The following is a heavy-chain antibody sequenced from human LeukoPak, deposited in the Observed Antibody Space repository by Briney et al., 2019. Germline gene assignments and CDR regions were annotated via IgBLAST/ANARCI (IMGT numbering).Heavy chain of an antibody. CDR2: INHSGST. CDR1: GGSFSGYY. J-gene: IGHJ3*02. D-gene: IGHD3-9*01. Sequence: SETLSLTCAVYGGSFSGYYWSWIRQPPGKGLGWIGEINHSGSTNYNPSLKSRVTISVDTSKNQFSLKLSSVTAADTAVYYCARALSLTRSSSAFDIWGQGTMVTVSS. V-gene: IGHV4-34*01. CDR3: ARALSLTRSSSAFDI.